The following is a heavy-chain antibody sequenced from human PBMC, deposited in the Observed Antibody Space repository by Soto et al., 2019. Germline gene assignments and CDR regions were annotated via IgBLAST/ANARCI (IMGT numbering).Heavy chain of an antibody. Sequence: QVQLVESGGGVVQPGRSLRLSCAASGFTFSTYGMHWVRQAPGKGLEWVAVMSYDGSHESYVDSVKGRFTVSRDNSENTLYLQMNSLRAEDTAVYYCAKGRAVAGNSPEFDYWGQGTLVTVSS. CDR3: AKGRAVAGNSPEFDY. J-gene: IGHJ4*02. D-gene: IGHD6-19*01. CDR1: GFTFSTYG. V-gene: IGHV3-30*18. CDR2: MSYDGSHE.